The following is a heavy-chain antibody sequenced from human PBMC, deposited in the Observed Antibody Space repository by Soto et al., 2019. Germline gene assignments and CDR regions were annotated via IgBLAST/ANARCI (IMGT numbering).Heavy chain of an antibody. CDR3: ARWVEVSLDYFDS. CDR1: GGNIINGYYY. D-gene: IGHD2-15*01. CDR2: IYHSGRT. Sequence: PSETLSLTSTVSGGNIINGYYYWSWVRQNPGKGLEWIGHIYHSGRTYYNPSLKSRVTISVDTSKNQFSLNLSSVTAADTAVYYCARWVEVSLDYFDSWGQGTPVTVS. V-gene: IGHV4-31*03. J-gene: IGHJ4*02.